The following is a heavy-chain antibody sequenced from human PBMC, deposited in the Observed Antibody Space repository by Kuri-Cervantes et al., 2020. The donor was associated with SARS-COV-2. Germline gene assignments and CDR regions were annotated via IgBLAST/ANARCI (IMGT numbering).Heavy chain of an antibody. Sequence: SETLSLTCTVSGGSISSYYWSWIRQPAGKGLEWIGRIYTSGSTNYNPSLKSRVTISVDTSKNQFSLKLSSVTAADTAVYYCARPAAAPTEPDAFDIWGQGTMVTVSS. J-gene: IGHJ3*02. D-gene: IGHD6-13*01. V-gene: IGHV4-4*07. CDR1: GGSISSYY. CDR3: ARPAAAPTEPDAFDI. CDR2: IYTSGST.